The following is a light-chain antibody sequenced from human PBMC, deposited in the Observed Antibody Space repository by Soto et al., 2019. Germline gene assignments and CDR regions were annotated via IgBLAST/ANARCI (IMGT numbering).Light chain of an antibody. Sequence: DIQMTQSPSTLSASVGDRVTITCRASQSITTWLAWYQQKPGKAPKLLIHKASSLESGVPSRFSGSGSGTVFTLTISGLQPDDFATYYCQQYNTYSTFGQGTKVEIK. CDR2: KAS. CDR1: QSITTW. J-gene: IGKJ1*01. V-gene: IGKV1-5*03. CDR3: QQYNTYST.